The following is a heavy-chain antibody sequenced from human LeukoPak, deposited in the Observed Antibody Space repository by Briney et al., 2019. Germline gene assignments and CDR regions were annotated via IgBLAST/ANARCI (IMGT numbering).Heavy chain of an antibody. CDR2: TYPGDSDT. Sequence: GESLKISCKGSGSSFTTYWIAWVRQMPGKGLEYMGITYPGDSDTRYNPSFQGQVTISADKSISTAYLQWSSLKASDTAMYYCARHASPYSSNYYFDYWGQGALVTVSS. CDR1: GSSFTTYW. J-gene: IGHJ4*02. D-gene: IGHD6-13*01. V-gene: IGHV5-51*01. CDR3: ARHASPYSSNYYFDY.